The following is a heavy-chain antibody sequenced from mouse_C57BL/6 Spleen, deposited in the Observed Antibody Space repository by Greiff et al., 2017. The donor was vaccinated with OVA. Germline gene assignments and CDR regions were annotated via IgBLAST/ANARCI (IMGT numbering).Heavy chain of an antibody. D-gene: IGHD4-1*01. CDR2: IHPNSGST. V-gene: IGHV1-64*01. J-gene: IGHJ2*01. CDR1: GYSFTSYW. Sequence: QVQLQQPGAELVKPGASVTLSCKASGYSFTSYWMHWVKQRPGPGLEWIGMIHPNSGSTNYNEKFKSKATLTVDKSSSTGYMHISSLTSEYSAVYYWASLANWAYFDDWGKGTTLTVSS. CDR3: ASLANWAYFDD.